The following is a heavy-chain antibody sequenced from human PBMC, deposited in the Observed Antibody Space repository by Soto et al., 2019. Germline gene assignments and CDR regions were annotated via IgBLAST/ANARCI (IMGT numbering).Heavy chain of an antibody. V-gene: IGHV3-23*01. CDR3: AKQTTYYYDAPHAFDI. J-gene: IGHJ3*02. Sequence: EVQLLESGGGLVQPGGSLRLSCAASGFTFSSYAMSWVRQAPGKGLEWVSAISGSGGSTYYADSVKGRFTISRDNSKNTLYLQMNGLRAEDTAVYYCAKQTTYYYDAPHAFDIWGQGTMVTVSS. CDR2: ISGSGGST. CDR1: GFTFSSYA. D-gene: IGHD3-22*01.